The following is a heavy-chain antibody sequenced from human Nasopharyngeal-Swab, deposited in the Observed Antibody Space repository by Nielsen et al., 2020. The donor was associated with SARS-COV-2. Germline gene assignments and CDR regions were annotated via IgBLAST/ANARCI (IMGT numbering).Heavy chain of an antibody. D-gene: IGHD4-17*01. Sequence: GESLKISCKGSGYSFTSYWISWVRQMPGKGLEWMGIIYPGDSDTRYSPSFQGQVTISADKSISTAYLQWSSLKASDTAMYYCARSATVTNWYFDLWGRGTLVTVSS. CDR2: IYPGDSDT. J-gene: IGHJ2*01. V-gene: IGHV5-51*01. CDR3: ARSATVTNWYFDL. CDR1: GYSFTSYW.